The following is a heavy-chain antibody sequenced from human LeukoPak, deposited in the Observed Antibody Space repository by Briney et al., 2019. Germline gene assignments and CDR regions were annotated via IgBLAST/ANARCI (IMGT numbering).Heavy chain of an antibody. Sequence: PGGSLRLSCAASGFTFSSYGMSWVRQAPGKGLEWVSAISGSGDSTYYADSVKGRFTISRDNSKNTLYLQMKSLRAEDTAVYYCAKDRGIISDYWGQGTLVTVSS. CDR2: ISGSGDST. CDR3: AKDRGIISDY. CDR1: GFTFSSYG. D-gene: IGHD3-10*01. V-gene: IGHV3-23*01. J-gene: IGHJ4*02.